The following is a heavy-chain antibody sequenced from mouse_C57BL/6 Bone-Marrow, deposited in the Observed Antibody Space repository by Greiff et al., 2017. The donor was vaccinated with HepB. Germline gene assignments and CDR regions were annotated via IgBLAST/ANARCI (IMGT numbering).Heavy chain of an antibody. J-gene: IGHJ2*01. D-gene: IGHD2-3*01. Sequence: QVQLQQSGAELVRPGTSVKMSCKASGYTFTNYWIGWAKQRPGHGLEWIGDIYPGGGYTNYNEKFKGKATLTADKSSSTAYMQFSSLTSEDSAIYYCARSSWLVYDGYLFDCWGQGTTLTVSS. CDR3: ARSSWLVYDGYLFDC. CDR2: IYPGGGYT. V-gene: IGHV1-63*01. CDR1: GYTFTNYW.